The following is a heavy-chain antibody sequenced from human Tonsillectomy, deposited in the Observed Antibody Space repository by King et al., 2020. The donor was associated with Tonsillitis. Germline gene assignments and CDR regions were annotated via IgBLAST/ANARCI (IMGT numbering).Heavy chain of an antibody. D-gene: IGHD3-22*01. Sequence: QLVQSGAEVKKPGESLKISCKVSGYSFTNYWIAWVRQMPGKGLEWMGSIYPGYSDTRYSPSFRGQVTISADKSISTAYLQWSSLKASDTAMYYCARRYYYDSSGYMSDYWGQGTLVTVSS. J-gene: IGHJ4*02. CDR3: ARRYYYDSSGYMSDY. CDR2: IYPGYSDT. CDR1: GYSFTNYW. V-gene: IGHV5-51*01.